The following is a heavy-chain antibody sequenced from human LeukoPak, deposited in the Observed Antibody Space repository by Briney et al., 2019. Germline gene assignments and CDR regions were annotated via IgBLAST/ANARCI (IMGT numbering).Heavy chain of an antibody. V-gene: IGHV1-69*05. Sequence: ASVKVSCKASGGTFSSYAISWVRQAHGQGLEWMGRIIPIFGTANYAQKFQGRVTITTDESTSTAYMELSSLRSEDTAVYYCATSDFWSGYYTGGFSDYYYYMDVWGKGTTVTVSS. CDR3: ATSDFWSGYYTGGFSDYYYYMDV. CDR2: IIPIFGTA. J-gene: IGHJ6*03. CDR1: GGTFSSYA. D-gene: IGHD3-3*01.